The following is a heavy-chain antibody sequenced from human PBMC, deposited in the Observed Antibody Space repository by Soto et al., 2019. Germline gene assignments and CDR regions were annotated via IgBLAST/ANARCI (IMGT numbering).Heavy chain of an antibody. CDR2: IYYSGST. V-gene: IGHV4-39*01. D-gene: IGHD5-12*01. Sequence: SETLSLTCTVSGGSISSSSYYWGWIRQPPGKGLEWIGSIYYSGSTYYNPSLKSRVTISVDTFKNQFSLKLSSVTAADTAVYYCASGYSGYDYPMYYFDYWGQGTLVTVSS. J-gene: IGHJ4*02. CDR3: ASGYSGYDYPMYYFDY. CDR1: GGSISSSSYY.